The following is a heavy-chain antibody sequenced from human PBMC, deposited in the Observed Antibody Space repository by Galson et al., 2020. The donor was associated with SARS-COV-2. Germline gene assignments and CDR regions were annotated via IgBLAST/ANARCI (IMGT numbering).Heavy chain of an antibody. D-gene: IGHD2-21*02. Sequence: ASETLSLTSTVSGGSVSSGGYYWTWIRQPPGKGLEWIGYIYYSGSTKYNPSLMSRVTISVDTSKNQFSLKLSSVTAADTAVYYCASHPWSRGGGTADYWGQGALVTVSS. J-gene: IGHJ4*02. CDR3: ASHPWSRGGGTADY. V-gene: IGHV4-61*08. CDR2: IYYSGST. CDR1: GGSVSSGGYY.